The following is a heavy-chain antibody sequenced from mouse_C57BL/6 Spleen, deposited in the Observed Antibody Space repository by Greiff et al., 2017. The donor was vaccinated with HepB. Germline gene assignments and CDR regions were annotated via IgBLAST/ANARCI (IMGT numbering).Heavy chain of an antibody. V-gene: IGHV5-4*03. CDR1: GFTFSSYA. CDR3: AIDLFAY. CDR2: ISDGGSYT. Sequence: DVMLVESGGGLVKPGGSLKLSCAASGFTFSSYAMSWVRQTPEKRLEWVATISDGGSYTYYPDNVKGRFTISRDNAKNNLYLQMSHLKSEDTAMYYCAIDLFAYWGQGTLVTVSA. J-gene: IGHJ3*01.